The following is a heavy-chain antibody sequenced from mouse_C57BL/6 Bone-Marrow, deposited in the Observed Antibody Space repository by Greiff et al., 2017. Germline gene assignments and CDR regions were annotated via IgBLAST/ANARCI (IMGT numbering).Heavy chain of an antibody. CDR3: ARSVRGYYYGSSYCAY. CDR1: GYTFTSYW. D-gene: IGHD1-1*01. V-gene: IGHV1-69*01. J-gene: IGHJ3*01. Sequence: VQLQQPGAELVMPGASVKLSCKASGYTFTSYWMHWVKQRPGQGLEWIGEIDPSDSYTNYNQKFKGKSTLTVDKSSSTAYMQLSSLTSEDSAVYDCARSVRGYYYGSSYCAYWGQGTLVTVSA. CDR2: IDPSDSYT.